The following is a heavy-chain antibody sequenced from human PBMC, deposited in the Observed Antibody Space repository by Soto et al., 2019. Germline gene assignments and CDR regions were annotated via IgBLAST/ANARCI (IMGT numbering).Heavy chain of an antibody. Sequence: PGGSLRLSCAASGFTFSDYYMNWIRQAPGKGLEWVSYISGRGTHIYYAESVKGRFTISRDNAKNSLDLQMNSLRAEDTAVYYCARDLVPTGAYHRFYYGEDVWRQGTTVTVSS. CDR2: ISGRGTHI. D-gene: IGHD2-21*01. CDR3: ARDLVPTGAYHRFYYGEDV. J-gene: IGHJ6*02. V-gene: IGHV3-11*01. CDR1: GFTFSDYY.